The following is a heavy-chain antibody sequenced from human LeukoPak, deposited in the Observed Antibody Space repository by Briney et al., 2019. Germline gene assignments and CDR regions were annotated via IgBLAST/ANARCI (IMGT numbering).Heavy chain of an antibody. CDR1: DGSLYEYY. V-gene: IGHV4-34*01. J-gene: IGHJ3*02. D-gene: IGHD3-3*01. Sequence: SETLSLTCSVYDGSLYEYYWSWFRQSPGKGLEWIGEVSHGGGTNHNWSLESRVTISVDKSKNQFSLMVTSVTAADTAIYYCAREMWVARSGFDIWAQGTVVTVSS. CDR2: VSHGGGT. CDR3: AREMWVARSGFDI.